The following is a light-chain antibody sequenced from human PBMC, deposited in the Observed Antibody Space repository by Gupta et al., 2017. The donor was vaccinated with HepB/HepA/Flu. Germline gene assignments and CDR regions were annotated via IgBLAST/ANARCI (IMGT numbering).Light chain of an antibody. CDR3: MRCRHWPYT. V-gene: IGKV2-30*01. J-gene: IGKJ2*01. Sequence: DVVMTQSPLSLPVTLGQPASLSCRPTQRLVLSDGNTYLNWFQQRRGQSPRRLIDKVSRRDSGVPDRFSGRASGAYFTLKISMVDAEDVGVYYCMRCRHWPYTFGQGTKLEIK. CDR2: KVS. CDR1: QRLVLSDGNTY.